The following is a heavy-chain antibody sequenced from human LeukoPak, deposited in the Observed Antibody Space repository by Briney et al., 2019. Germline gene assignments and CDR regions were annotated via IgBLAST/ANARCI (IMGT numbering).Heavy chain of an antibody. CDR3: VLAAAGTGAFDI. Sequence: SVKVSCKASGGTFSSYAISWVRQAPGQGLEWMGRIIPILGIANYAQKFQGRVTIIADKSTSTAYMELSSLGSEDTAVYYCVLAAAGTGAFDIWGQGTMVTVSS. V-gene: IGHV1-69*04. CDR1: GGTFSSYA. CDR2: IIPILGIA. D-gene: IGHD6-13*01. J-gene: IGHJ3*02.